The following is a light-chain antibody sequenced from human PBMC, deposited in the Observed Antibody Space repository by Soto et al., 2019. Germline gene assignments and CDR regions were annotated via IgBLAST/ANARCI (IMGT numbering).Light chain of an antibody. V-gene: IGLV8-61*01. Sequence: QTVVTQEPSFSVSPGGTVTLTCGLSFGSVSTSYYPSWYQQTPGQAPRTLIYSTNTRSSGVPDRFSGSILGNKAALTITGAQADDESDYYCVLYMGSGIPWVFGGGTKLTVL. J-gene: IGLJ3*02. CDR2: STN. CDR1: FGSVSTSYY. CDR3: VLYMGSGIPWV.